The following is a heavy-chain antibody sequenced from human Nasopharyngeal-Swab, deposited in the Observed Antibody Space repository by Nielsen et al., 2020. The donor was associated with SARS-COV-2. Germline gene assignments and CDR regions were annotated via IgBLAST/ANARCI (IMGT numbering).Heavy chain of an antibody. CDR1: GGSISSYY. V-gene: IGHV4-59*08. CDR2: IYYSGST. Sequence: SETLSLTCTVSGGSISSYYWSRIRQPPGKGLEWIGYIYYSGSTNYNPSLKSRVTISVDTSKNQFSLKLSSVTAADTAVYYCARSTYCGGDCQNYFDYWGQGTLVTVSS. CDR3: ARSTYCGGDCQNYFDY. D-gene: IGHD2-21*02. J-gene: IGHJ4*02.